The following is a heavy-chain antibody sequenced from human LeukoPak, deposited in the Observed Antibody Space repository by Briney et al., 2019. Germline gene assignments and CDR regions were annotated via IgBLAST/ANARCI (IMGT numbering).Heavy chain of an antibody. CDR3: ARGNYYDSSGYFPS. J-gene: IGHJ5*02. V-gene: IGHV4-4*07. CDR1: GGSISSYY. D-gene: IGHD3-22*01. CDR2: IYTSGST. Sequence: PSETLSLTCTVSGGSISSYYWSWIRQPAGKGLEWIGRIYTSGSTNYNPSLKSRVTMSVDTSKNQFSLKLSSVTAADTAVYYCARGNYYDSSGYFPSWGQGTLVTVSS.